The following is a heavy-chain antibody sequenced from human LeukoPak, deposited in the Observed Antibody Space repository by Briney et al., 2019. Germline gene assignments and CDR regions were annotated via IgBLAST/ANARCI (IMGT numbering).Heavy chain of an antibody. Sequence: GASVKVSCKASGGTFSSYAISWVRQAPGQGLEWMGGIIPIFGTANYAQKFQGRVTITADESTSTAYMELSSLRSEDTAVYYCAREKRGLYYDSSGSYYYGMDVWGQGTTVTVSS. V-gene: IGHV1-69*13. D-gene: IGHD3-22*01. CDR1: GGTFSSYA. CDR2: IIPIFGTA. J-gene: IGHJ6*02. CDR3: AREKRGLYYDSSGSYYYGMDV.